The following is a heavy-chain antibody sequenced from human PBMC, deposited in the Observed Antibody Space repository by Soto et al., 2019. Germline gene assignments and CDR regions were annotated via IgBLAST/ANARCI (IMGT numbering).Heavy chain of an antibody. J-gene: IGHJ4*02. CDR1: GFTFSSYA. CDR3: AKDIVATTGFFDY. Sequence: GESLKISCAASGFTFSSYAMSWVRQAPGKGLEWVSAISGSGGSTYYADSVKGRFTISRDNSKNTLYLQMNSLRAEDTAVYYCAKDIVATTGFFDYWGQGTLVTVSS. V-gene: IGHV3-23*01. CDR2: ISGSGGST. D-gene: IGHD5-12*01.